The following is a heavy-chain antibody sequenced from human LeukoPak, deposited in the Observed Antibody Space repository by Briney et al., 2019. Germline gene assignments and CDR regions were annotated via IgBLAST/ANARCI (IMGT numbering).Heavy chain of an antibody. D-gene: IGHD2-2*01. Sequence: KSSETLSLTCTVSGGSISSYYWSWIRQPPGKGLEWIGYIYTSGSTNYNPSLKSRVTISVDTSKNQFSLKLSSVTAADTAVYYCARHLGSSSSWPLDYWGQGTLVTVSS. CDR2: IYTSGST. CDR1: GGSISSYY. J-gene: IGHJ4*02. CDR3: ARHLGSSSSWPLDY. V-gene: IGHV4-4*09.